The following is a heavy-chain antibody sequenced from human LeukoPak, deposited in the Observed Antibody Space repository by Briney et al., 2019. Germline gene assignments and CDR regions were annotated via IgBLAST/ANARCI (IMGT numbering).Heavy chain of an antibody. D-gene: IGHD6-13*01. CDR1: GYTFTNYF. CDR3: ARSEFSNTWPDY. V-gene: IGHV1-2*02. Sequence: GASVTVSFMSSGYTFTNYFMHWVGQAPGLGREWMGWINPHSGGTNYAQKFQGRVTMTSDTSITTAHMELSSLRSDDTAVYYCARSEFSNTWPDYWGQGTLVTVSS. J-gene: IGHJ4*02. CDR2: INPHSGGT.